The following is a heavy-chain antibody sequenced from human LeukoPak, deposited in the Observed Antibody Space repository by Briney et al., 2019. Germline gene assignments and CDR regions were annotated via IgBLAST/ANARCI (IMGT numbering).Heavy chain of an antibody. Sequence: SETLSLTCTVSGGSISSYYWSWIRQPPGKGLEWIGYIYYSGSTNYNPSLKSRVTISVDTSKNQFSLKLSSVTAADTAVYYCARASPLPWFGEFDYWGQGTLVTVSS. V-gene: IGHV4-59*01. J-gene: IGHJ4*02. CDR3: ARASPLPWFGEFDY. CDR2: IYYSGST. CDR1: GGSISSYY. D-gene: IGHD3-10*01.